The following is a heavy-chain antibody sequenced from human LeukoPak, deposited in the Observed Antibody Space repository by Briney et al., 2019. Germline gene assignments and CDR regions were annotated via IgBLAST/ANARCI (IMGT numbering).Heavy chain of an antibody. V-gene: IGHV4-30-2*01. J-gene: IGHJ4*02. CDR2: IYQGGST. Sequence: PSETLSLTCTVSGGSISSGGYYWSWIRQPPGKGLEWIGYIYQGGSTYYNPSLKSRVTISVDRSKNQFSLKLSSVTAADTAVYYCARLSQDYSNYLIFDYWGQGTLVTVSS. CDR3: ARLSQDYSNYLIFDY. CDR1: GGSISSGGYY. D-gene: IGHD4-11*01.